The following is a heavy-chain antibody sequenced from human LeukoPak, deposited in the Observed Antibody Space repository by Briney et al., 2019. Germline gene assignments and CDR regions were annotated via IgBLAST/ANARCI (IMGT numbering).Heavy chain of an antibody. Sequence: SETLSLTXTVSGGSISSSSYYWGWIRQPPGKGLDWIGSIYHSGSTYYNPSLKSRVTISVDTSKNQFSLKLSSVTAADTAVYYCAKVEYSSSSYYYYYMDVWGKGTTVTVSS. CDR3: AKVEYSSSSYYYYYMDV. D-gene: IGHD6-6*01. CDR1: GGSISSSSYY. J-gene: IGHJ6*03. V-gene: IGHV4-39*07. CDR2: IYHSGST.